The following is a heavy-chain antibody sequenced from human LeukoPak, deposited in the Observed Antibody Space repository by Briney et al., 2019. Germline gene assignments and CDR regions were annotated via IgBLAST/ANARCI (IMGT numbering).Heavy chain of an antibody. CDR1: GFTFSSCA. D-gene: IGHD3-10*01. V-gene: IGHV3-23*01. Sequence: GGSLRLSCAASGFTFSSCAMSWVRQAPGKGLEWVSGLTGSGGNTYHADSVKGRFTISRDNSKNTLSLQMNSLRAEDAAVYYCVKFRGIQHYNYHMDVWGKGTTVTVSS. CDR3: VKFRGIQHYNYHMDV. J-gene: IGHJ6*03. CDR2: LTGSGGNT.